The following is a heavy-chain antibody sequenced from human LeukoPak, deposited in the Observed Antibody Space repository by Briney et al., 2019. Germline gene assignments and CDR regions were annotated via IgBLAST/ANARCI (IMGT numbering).Heavy chain of an antibody. D-gene: IGHD2-2*01. CDR3: AGVWDIVVVPAAPSPFDY. CDR1: GGSISSSSYY. CDR2: IYYSGST. Sequence: SETLSLTCTVSGGSISSSSYYWGWIRQPPGKGLEWIGSIYYSGSTYYNPSLKSRVTISVDTPKNQFSLKLSSVTAADTAVYYCAGVWDIVVVPAAPSPFDYWGQGTLVTVSS. J-gene: IGHJ4*02. V-gene: IGHV4-39*01.